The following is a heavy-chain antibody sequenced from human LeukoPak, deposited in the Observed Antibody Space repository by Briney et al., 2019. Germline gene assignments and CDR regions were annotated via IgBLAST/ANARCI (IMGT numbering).Heavy chain of an antibody. CDR1: GFTVRSYA. D-gene: IGHD3-16*01. CDR2: ISGSGGST. Sequence: PGVSLRLSCAASGFTVRSYAMSWVRQARGKGLEWVSAISGSGGSTYYADSVKGRFTISRDNSKNTLYLQMNSLRAEDTAVYYCAKLSWGTAFDIWGQGTMVTVSS. V-gene: IGHV3-23*01. J-gene: IGHJ3*02. CDR3: AKLSWGTAFDI.